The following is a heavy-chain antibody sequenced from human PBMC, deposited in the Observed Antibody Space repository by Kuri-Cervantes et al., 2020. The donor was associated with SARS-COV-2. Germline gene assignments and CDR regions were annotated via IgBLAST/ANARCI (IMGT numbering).Heavy chain of an antibody. V-gene: IGHV4-39*07. CDR1: GGSISSSSYY. Sequence: ESLKISCTVSGGSISSSSYYWGWIRQPPGKGLEWIGSIYYSGSTYYNPSLKSRLTISTDTSRDQFSLRLNSVTAADTAVYYCARDRKTVGWYFDLWGRGTLVTVSS. J-gene: IGHJ2*01. CDR2: IYYSGST. CDR3: ARDRKTVGWYFDL. D-gene: IGHD4-11*01.